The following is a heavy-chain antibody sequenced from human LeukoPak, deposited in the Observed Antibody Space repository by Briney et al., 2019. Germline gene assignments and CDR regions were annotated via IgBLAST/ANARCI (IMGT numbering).Heavy chain of an antibody. D-gene: IGHD1-1*01. CDR1: GYSFTSYW. CDR3: ATALEARSQFDY. CDR2: IDPSDSYT. Sequence: GVSLRISCKGSGYSFTSYWISWVRQMPGKGLEWMGRIDPSDSYTNYSPSFQGHVTISADKSISTAYLQWSSLKASDTAMYYCATALEARSQFDYWGQGTLVTVSS. J-gene: IGHJ4*02. V-gene: IGHV5-10-1*01.